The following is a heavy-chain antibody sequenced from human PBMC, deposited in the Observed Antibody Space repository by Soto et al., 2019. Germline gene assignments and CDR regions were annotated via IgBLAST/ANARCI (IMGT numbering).Heavy chain of an antibody. Sequence: QVQLVQSGAEVKKPGASVKVYCKASGYPFTGYYMHGVRQAPGQGLEWLGWINPNSGGTNYAQKCQGRVTMTRDTSISPGYMELSRLRSDDTAVYYCARDVDRSSHLGYWGQGTLVTVSS. CDR2: INPNSGGT. CDR1: GYPFTGYY. J-gene: IGHJ4*02. D-gene: IGHD5-12*01. V-gene: IGHV1-2*02. CDR3: ARDVDRSSHLGY.